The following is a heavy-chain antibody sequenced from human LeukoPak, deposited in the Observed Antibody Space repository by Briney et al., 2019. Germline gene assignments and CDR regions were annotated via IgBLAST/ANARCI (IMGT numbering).Heavy chain of an antibody. CDR2: INSRGKVI. V-gene: IGHV3-48*03. CDR3: ARQTGISIDI. J-gene: IGHJ3*02. Sequence: PGGSLRLSCLTSGFVFSDYEMNWVRQSPGRGLEWIAYINSRGKVILYADSVRGRFTISRDNAKNSLFLQMNILRAEDTAVYYCARQTGISIDIWGQGTMVTVSS. D-gene: IGHD2/OR15-2a*01. CDR1: GFVFSDYE.